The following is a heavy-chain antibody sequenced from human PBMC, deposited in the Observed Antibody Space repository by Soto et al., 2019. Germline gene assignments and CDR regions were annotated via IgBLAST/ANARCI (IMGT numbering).Heavy chain of an antibody. CDR1: GYTFTNYA. V-gene: IGHV1-3*01. D-gene: IGHD2-2*01. J-gene: IGHJ6*03. Sequence: ASVKVSCKASGYTFTNYAVHWVRQAPGQRLEWMGWINAGNGNTRYSQKFQGRVTITRDTSARTAYMELSSLRSEDTAVYYCARGHLAVVPVASWYYFMDVWGKGTTVTVSS. CDR2: INAGNGNT. CDR3: ARGHLAVVPVASWYYFMDV.